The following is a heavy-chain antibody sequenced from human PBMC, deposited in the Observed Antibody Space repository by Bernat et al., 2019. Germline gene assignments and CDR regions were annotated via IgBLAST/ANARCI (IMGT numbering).Heavy chain of an antibody. J-gene: IGHJ2*01. CDR1: GFSLSNARMG. D-gene: IGHD6-19*01. Sequence: QVTLKESGPVLVKPTETLTLTCTVSGFSLSNARMGVSWIRQPPGKALEWLAHIFSNDEKSYSTSLKSRLTISKDTSKSQVVLTMTNMDPVDTATYYCARIPCSIAVSGWWYFDLWGRGTLVTVSS. CDR3: ARIPCSIAVSGWWYFDL. CDR2: IFSNDEK. V-gene: IGHV2-26*01.